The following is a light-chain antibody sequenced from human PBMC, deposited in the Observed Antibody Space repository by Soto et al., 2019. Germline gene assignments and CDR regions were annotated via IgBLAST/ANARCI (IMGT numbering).Light chain of an antibody. CDR2: GAS. Sequence: EKVMTQSPAALSVSPGERATLSCRASLSVNSNLAWYQRKPGQAPRLLLYGASTRATGIPARFSGSASGTEFTLTISSLQSEDSAVYYCQQYNDWPLTFGGGTKVEIK. CDR3: QQYNDWPLT. CDR1: LSVNSN. V-gene: IGKV3-15*01. J-gene: IGKJ4*01.